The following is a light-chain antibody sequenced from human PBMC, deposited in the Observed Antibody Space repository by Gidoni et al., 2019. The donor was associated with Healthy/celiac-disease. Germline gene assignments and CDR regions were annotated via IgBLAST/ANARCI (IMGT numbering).Light chain of an antibody. J-gene: IGLJ1*01. CDR3: QSYDSSLSGPYV. CDR2: GNS. Sequence: QSVLTPPPSVSGAPGQRVTISCTGSSSNIGADYDVHWYQQLPGTAPKPLIYGNSNRPSGVPDRFSGSKSGTSASLAITGLQAEDEADYYCQSYDSSLSGPYVFGTGTKVTVL. V-gene: IGLV1-40*01. CDR1: SSNIGADYD.